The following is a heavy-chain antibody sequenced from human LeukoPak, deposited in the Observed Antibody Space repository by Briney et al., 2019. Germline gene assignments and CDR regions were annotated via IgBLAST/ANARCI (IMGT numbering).Heavy chain of an antibody. CDR1: GGSISSSNW. Sequence: PSGTLSLTCAVSGGSISSSNWWSWVRQPPGKGLEWIGEIYHSGSTNYNPSLKSRVTISVDKSKNQFSLKLSSVTAADTAVYYCATSLPYKGLWTTVVPPGAFDIWGQGTMVTVSS. V-gene: IGHV4-4*02. D-gene: IGHD4-23*01. CDR2: IYHSGST. J-gene: IGHJ3*02. CDR3: ATSLPYKGLWTTVVPPGAFDI.